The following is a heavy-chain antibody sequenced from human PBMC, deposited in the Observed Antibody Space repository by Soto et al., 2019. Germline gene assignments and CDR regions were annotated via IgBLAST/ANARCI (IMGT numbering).Heavy chain of an antibody. J-gene: IGHJ3*02. CDR2: IYHSGST. CDR3: RITMVRGATGDAFDI. V-gene: IGHV4-38-2*01. D-gene: IGHD3-10*01. Sequence: SETLSLTCAVSGYSISSGYYWGWIRQPPGKGLEWIGSIYHSGSTYYNPSLKSRVTISVDTSKNQFSLKLSSVTAADTAVYYCRITMVRGATGDAFDIWGQGTMVTVSS. CDR1: GYSISSGYY.